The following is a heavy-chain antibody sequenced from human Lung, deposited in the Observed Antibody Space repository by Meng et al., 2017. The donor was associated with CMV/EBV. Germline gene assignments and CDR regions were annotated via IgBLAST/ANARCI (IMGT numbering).Heavy chain of an antibody. Sequence: GESLKISCAASGFTFSSYWMHWVRQAPGKGLVWVSRINSDGSSTSYADSVKGRFTICRDNAKNTLYLQMNSLRAEDTAVYCWARGRGLTTDDYWGQGTLVTVSS. V-gene: IGHV3-74*01. D-gene: IGHD4-11*01. J-gene: IGHJ4*02. CDR3: ARGRGLTTDDY. CDR2: INSDGSST. CDR1: GFTFSSYW.